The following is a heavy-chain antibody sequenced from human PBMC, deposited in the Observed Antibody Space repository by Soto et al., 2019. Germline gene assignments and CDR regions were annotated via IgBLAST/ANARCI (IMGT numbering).Heavy chain of an antibody. Sequence: PGKTLITACALSIFSLSTGGMCPTTTRRRPGSAVRWLALIDWEDDKYYNASLKTRLTISKDTSKSQVVLTMTNMDPEDTASYYCARAPFYYAVGGSYQGYYFDYCGQRTLVTVSS. CDR1: IFSLSTGGMC. D-gene: IGHD3-22*01. V-gene: IGHV2-70*01. CDR3: ARAPFYYAVGGSYQGYYFDY. J-gene: IGHJ4*02. CDR2: IDWEDDK.